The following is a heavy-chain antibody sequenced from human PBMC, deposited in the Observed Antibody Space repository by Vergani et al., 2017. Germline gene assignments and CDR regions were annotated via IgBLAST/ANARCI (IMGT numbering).Heavy chain of an antibody. D-gene: IGHD5-12*01. CDR2: ISYDGSNK. Sequence: QVQLVESGGGVVQPGRSLRLSCAASGFTFSSYAMLWVRQAPGKGLEWVAVISYDGSNKYYADSVKGRFTISRDNSKNTLYLQMNSLRAEDTAVYYCARDWATRGFFWYFDLWGRGTLVTVSS. J-gene: IGHJ2*01. CDR3: ARDWATRGFFWYFDL. CDR1: GFTFSSYA. V-gene: IGHV3-30-3*01.